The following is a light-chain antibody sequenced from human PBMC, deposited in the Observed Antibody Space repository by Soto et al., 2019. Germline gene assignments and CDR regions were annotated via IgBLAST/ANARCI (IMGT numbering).Light chain of an antibody. J-gene: IGLJ3*02. CDR3: SSFTIRSTWV. CDR2: EVT. CDR1: INDIGDFNY. Sequence: QSVLTQPASVSGSPGQSITIPCTGTINDIGDFNYVSWYQQSPGKVPKLIIYEVTNRPSGISNRFSGSKSGNPASLTISGLQADDEAEYHCSSFTIRSTWVFGGGTKLTVL. V-gene: IGLV2-14*01.